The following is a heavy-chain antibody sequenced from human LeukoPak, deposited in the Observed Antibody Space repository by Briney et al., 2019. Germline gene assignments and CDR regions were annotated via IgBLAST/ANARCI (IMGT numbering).Heavy chain of an antibody. J-gene: IGHJ4*02. CDR3: ARGPGKYSSSWYSDY. D-gene: IGHD6-13*01. CDR2: IYSDSST. V-gene: IGHV3-53*01. CDR1: GFTVSSNY. Sequence: PGGSLRLSCAASGFTVSSNYMSWVRQAPGKGLEWVSIIYSDSSTYYADTVKGRFTISRDNSKNTLYLQMNSLRAEDTAVYYCARGPGKYSSSWYSDYWGQGTLVTVSS.